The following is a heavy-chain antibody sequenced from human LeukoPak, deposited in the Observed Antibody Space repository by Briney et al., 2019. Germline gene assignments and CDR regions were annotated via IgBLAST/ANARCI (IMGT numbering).Heavy chain of an antibody. J-gene: IGHJ4*02. CDR3: ARGPGYTGSYSFDY. CDR1: GGPISNYY. V-gene: IGHV4-4*07. D-gene: IGHD1-26*01. Sequence: PSETLSLTCTVSGGPISNYYWSWLRQPAGKALEYIGRIYSTWNTNYNPSLKSRVTMAVDTSNNQLSLKLTSVTAADTALYFCARGPGYTGSYSFDYWGPGTLVTVSS. CDR2: IYSTWNT.